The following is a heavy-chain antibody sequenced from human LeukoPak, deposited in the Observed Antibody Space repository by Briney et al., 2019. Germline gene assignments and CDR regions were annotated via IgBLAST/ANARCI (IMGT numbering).Heavy chain of an antibody. V-gene: IGHV3-23*01. CDR2: ISGSGGST. CDR3: ATAGSRYDFWSGYYPYYYGMDV. D-gene: IGHD3-3*01. CDR1: GFTFSSYA. Sequence: SGGSLRLSCAASGFTFSSYAMSWVRQAPGKGLEWVSAISGSGGSTYYADSVKGRFTISRDNSKNTLYLQMNGLRAEDTAVYYCATAGSRYDFWSGYYPYYYGMDVWGQGTTVTVSS. J-gene: IGHJ6*02.